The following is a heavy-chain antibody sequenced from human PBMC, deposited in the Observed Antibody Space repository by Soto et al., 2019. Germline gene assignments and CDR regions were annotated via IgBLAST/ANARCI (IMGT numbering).Heavy chain of an antibody. CDR3: ARAGDYDFWSGYSNDAFDI. D-gene: IGHD3-3*01. CDR1: SGSMSGYY. CDR2: IYYSGST. J-gene: IGHJ3*02. V-gene: IGHV4-59*01. Sequence: SETLSLTCTVSSGSMSGYYWNWIRQPPGKGLEWIGYIYYSGSTNYNPSLKSRVTISVDTSKNQFSLKLSSVTAADTAVYYCARAGDYDFWSGYSNDAFDIWG.